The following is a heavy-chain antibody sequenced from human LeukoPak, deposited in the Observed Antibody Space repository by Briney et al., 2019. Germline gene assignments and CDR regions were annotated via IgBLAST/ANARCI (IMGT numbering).Heavy chain of an antibody. CDR2: ISGSGGST. CDR3: AKDQFGGLYFDY. J-gene: IGHJ4*02. D-gene: IGHD3-10*01. CDR1: GSTFSSYA. V-gene: IGHV3-23*01. Sequence: GGSLRLSCAASGSTFSSYAMSWVRQAPGKGLEWVSAISGSGGSTYYADSVKGRFTISRDNSKNTLYLQMNSLRAEDTAVYYCAKDQFGGLYFDYWGQGTLVTVSS.